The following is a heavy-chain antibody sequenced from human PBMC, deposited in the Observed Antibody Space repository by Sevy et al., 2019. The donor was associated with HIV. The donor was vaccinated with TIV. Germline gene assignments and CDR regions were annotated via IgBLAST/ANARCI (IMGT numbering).Heavy chain of an antibody. V-gene: IGHV6-1*01. J-gene: IGHJ3*02. Sequence: QSQTLSLTCAISGGSVSSNSAAWNWIRQSPSRGLEWLGRTYYRSKWYNDYAVSVKSRITINPDTSKNQFSLQLNSVTPEDTAVYYCARVGYCSGGSCSNHDAFDIWGQGTMVTVSS. CDR1: GGSVSSNSAA. D-gene: IGHD2-15*01. CDR2: TYYRSKWYN. CDR3: ARVGYCSGGSCSNHDAFDI.